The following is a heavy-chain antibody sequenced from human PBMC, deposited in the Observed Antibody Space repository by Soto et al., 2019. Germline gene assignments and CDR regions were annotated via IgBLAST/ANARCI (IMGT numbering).Heavy chain of an antibody. J-gene: IGHJ1*01. CDR2: TSYDGSNK. D-gene: IGHD3-16*01. CDR1: GFTFRSYV. CDR3: ARWGTTGGLDV. Sequence: QVQLVESGGGVVQPGTSLRLSCVGSGFTFRSYVIHWVRQAPGKGLEWVALTSYDGSNKDYGDSVKGRFTISRDNSRNTVDLQMDSLRRDDTALYYCARWGTTGGLDVWGQGTLVSVSS. V-gene: IGHV3-33*05.